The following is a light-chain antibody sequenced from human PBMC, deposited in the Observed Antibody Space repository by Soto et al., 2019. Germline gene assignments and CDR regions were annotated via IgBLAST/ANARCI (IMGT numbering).Light chain of an antibody. CDR3: QRYGSSPPFT. V-gene: IGKV3-20*01. CDR2: GAS. CDR1: QRVSSSY. Sequence: EIVLTQSPGTLSLSPGERATLSCRASQRVSSSYLAWYQQKPGQAPRLLIYGASTRATGNPDRFSGSGSGTDFTLTISRLEPEDFAVYFCQRYGSSPPFTFGQGTKVDIK. J-gene: IGKJ2*01.